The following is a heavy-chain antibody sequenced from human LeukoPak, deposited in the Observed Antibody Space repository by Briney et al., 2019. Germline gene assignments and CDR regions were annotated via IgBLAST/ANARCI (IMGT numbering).Heavy chain of an antibody. V-gene: IGHV4-59*12. D-gene: IGHD3-3*01. J-gene: IGHJ5*02. Sequence: SETLSLTCTVSGGSISTYYWTWIRQPPGKGLEGINYIYYTGSTNYNPSLKSRVTISLDTSKNQLSLKLSSVTAADTAVYYCARDLTGFWSGYSLSWFDPWGQGTLVTVSS. CDR2: IYYTGST. CDR1: GGSISTYY. CDR3: ARDLTGFWSGYSLSWFDP.